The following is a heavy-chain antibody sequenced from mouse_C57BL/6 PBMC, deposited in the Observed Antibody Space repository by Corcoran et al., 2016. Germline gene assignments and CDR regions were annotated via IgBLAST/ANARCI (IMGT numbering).Heavy chain of an antibody. CDR1: GYTFTDYY. J-gene: IGHJ1*03. V-gene: IGHV1-26*01. D-gene: IGHD1-1*01. Sequence: IQLVQSGPELKKPGETVKISCKASGYTFTDYYMNWVKQSHGKSLEWIGDINPNNGGTSYNQKFKGKATLTVDKSSSTAYMELRSLTSEDSAVYYCARGFLSYYYGSSYWYFDVWGTGTTVTVS. CDR3: ARGFLSYYYGSSYWYFDV. CDR2: INPNNGGT.